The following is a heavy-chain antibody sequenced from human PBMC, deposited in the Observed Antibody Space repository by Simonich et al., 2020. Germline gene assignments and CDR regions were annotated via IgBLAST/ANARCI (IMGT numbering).Heavy chain of an antibody. CDR3: ARHAGFAFDI. CDR2: IYYSGGT. Sequence: QLQLQESGPGLVKPSETLSLTCTVSGGSISGSGYSGGWIRQPPGKGLEWIGSIYYSGGTYYNPSLKRRVTISVDTSKNQFSLKLSSVTAADTAVYYCARHAGFAFDIWGQGTMVTVSS. CDR1: GGSISGSGYS. D-gene: IGHD6-13*01. J-gene: IGHJ3*02. V-gene: IGHV4-39*01.